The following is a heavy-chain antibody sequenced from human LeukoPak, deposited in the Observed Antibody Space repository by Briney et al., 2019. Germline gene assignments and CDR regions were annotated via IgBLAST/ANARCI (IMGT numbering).Heavy chain of an antibody. V-gene: IGHV3-23*01. CDR2: ITGSGGNR. CDR1: GFTFSRHG. D-gene: IGHD3-16*01. J-gene: IGHJ5*02. Sequence: GGSLRLSCAASGFTFSRHGMNWVRQAPGMGLEWVSGITGSGGNRYYADSVKGRFTISRDNSKNTLYLQMNSLRAEDTAVYYCAKDDNYIRFLSWGQGTLVTVSS. CDR3: AKDDNYIRFLS.